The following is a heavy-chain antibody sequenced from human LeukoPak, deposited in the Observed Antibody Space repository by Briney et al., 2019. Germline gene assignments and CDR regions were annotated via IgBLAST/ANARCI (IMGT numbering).Heavy chain of an antibody. CDR2: ISGSGGIT. Sequence: GGSLRLSCAASGFTFSSYAMSWVRQAPGKGLEWVSAISGSGGITYYADSVKGRFTISRDNSKNTLYLQMNSLRAEDTAVYYCAKDPSTYYGGNDWYDPWGQGTLVTVSS. CDR1: GFTFSSYA. V-gene: IGHV3-23*01. D-gene: IGHD4-23*01. CDR3: AKDPSTYYGGNDWYDP. J-gene: IGHJ5*02.